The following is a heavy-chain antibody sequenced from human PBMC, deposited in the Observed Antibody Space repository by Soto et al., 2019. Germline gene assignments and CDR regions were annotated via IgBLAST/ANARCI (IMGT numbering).Heavy chain of an antibody. D-gene: IGHD2-15*01. CDR2: IYYSGST. J-gene: IGHJ4*02. Sequence: ASETLSLTCTVSGGSISSYYWSWIRQPPGKGLEWIGSIYYSGSTYYNPSLKSRVTISVDTSKNQFSLKLSSVTAADTAVYYCARESVVAAAFATPFDYWGQGTLVTVSS. CDR3: ARESVVAAAFATPFDY. V-gene: IGHV4-59*05. CDR1: GGSISSYY.